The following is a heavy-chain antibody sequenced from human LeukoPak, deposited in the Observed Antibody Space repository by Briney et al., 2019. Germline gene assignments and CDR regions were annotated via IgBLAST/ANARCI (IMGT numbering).Heavy chain of an antibody. Sequence: SETLSLTCTVSGGSISSGGYYWSWIRQHPGKGLEWIGYIYYSGSTYYNPSLKSRVTISVDTSKNQSSLKLSSVTAADTAVYYCARAGEQSLVGPYYYYYYGMDVWGQGTTVTVSS. D-gene: IGHD6-19*01. V-gene: IGHV4-31*03. CDR2: IYYSGST. J-gene: IGHJ6*02. CDR3: ARAGEQSLVGPYYYYYYGMDV. CDR1: GGSISSGGYY.